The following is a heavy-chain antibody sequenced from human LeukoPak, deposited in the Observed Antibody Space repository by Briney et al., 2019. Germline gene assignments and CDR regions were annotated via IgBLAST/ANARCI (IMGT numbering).Heavy chain of an antibody. V-gene: IGHV3-33*01. CDR3: ARGVDYYDSSGTIDY. D-gene: IGHD3-22*01. CDR1: GFTFSSYA. Sequence: GGSLRLSCAASGFTFSSYAMHWVRQAPGKGLEWVAVVWYDGSKTYSADSVKGRISISRDDSKNTLYLQMNSLRAEDTAVYYCARGVDYYDSSGTIDYWGQGTLVTVSS. J-gene: IGHJ4*02. CDR2: VWYDGSKT.